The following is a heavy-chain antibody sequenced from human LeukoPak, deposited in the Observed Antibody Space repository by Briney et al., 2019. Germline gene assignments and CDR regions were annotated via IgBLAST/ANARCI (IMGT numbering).Heavy chain of an antibody. J-gene: IGHJ6*02. CDR3: VRGGYCTAFSCDYYYGMDV. Sequence: SETLSFTCAVYGGSFSGYYWSWIRQPPGKGLEWIGEINRSGSTNYNPSLKSRVTISVDTSKNQFSLKLSSVTAADTAVYYCVRGGYCTAFSCDYYYGMDVWGRGTTVTVSS. CDR1: GGSFSGYY. CDR2: INRSGST. V-gene: IGHV4-34*01. D-gene: IGHD2-8*02.